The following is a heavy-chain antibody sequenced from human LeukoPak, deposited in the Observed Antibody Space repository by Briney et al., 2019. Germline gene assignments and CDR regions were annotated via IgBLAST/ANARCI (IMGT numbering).Heavy chain of an antibody. Sequence: SETLSLTCTVSGGSISNSSYYWGWIRQPPGKGLEGFGSIFYSGSTYYNPSLKSRVTISVDTSKNQFSLKLTSVTAADTTVYYCVRGIAVVDLYFDYWGQGTLVTVSS. J-gene: IGHJ4*02. CDR1: GGSISNSSYY. V-gene: IGHV4-39*02. D-gene: IGHD6-19*01. CDR2: IFYSGST. CDR3: VRGIAVVDLYFDY.